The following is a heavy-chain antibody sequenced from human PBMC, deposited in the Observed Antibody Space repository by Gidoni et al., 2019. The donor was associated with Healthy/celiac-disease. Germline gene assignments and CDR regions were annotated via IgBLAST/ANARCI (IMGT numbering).Heavy chain of an antibody. CDR1: VLTFSSYA. D-gene: IGHD6-19*01. CDR2: ISGSGGST. J-gene: IGHJ4*02. Sequence: EVQRLESGGGLVQPGGSLILSCAASVLTFSSYAMSWVRQAPGKGLGWVSAISGSGGSTYYADSVKGRFTISRDNSKNTLYLQMNSLRAEDTAVYYCAKDGPRSSGWYVDYWGQGTLVTVSS. CDR3: AKDGPRSSGWYVDY. V-gene: IGHV3-23*01.